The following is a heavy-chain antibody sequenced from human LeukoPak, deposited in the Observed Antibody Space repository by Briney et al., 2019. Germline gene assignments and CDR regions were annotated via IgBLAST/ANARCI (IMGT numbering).Heavy chain of an antibody. V-gene: IGHV3-74*01. Sequence: GGSLRLSCAAYGFTFSSYWMHWVRQAPGKGLVWVSRVNSDGSSTSYADSVKGRFTSSRDNAKNTLYLQMNSLRAEDTAVYYCARDPGFWSGYYIAGSYYFDYWGQGTLVTVSS. CDR1: GFTFSSYW. J-gene: IGHJ4*02. D-gene: IGHD3-3*01. CDR3: ARDPGFWSGYYIAGSYYFDY. CDR2: VNSDGSST.